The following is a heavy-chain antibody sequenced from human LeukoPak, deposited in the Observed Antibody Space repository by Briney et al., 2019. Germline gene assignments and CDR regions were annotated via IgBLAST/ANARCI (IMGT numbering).Heavy chain of an antibody. J-gene: IGHJ4*02. D-gene: IGHD6-13*01. V-gene: IGHV1-69*13. CDR3: AGGRVAAAGTGGFDY. CDR2: IIPIFGTA. CDR1: GGTFSSYA. Sequence: SVKVSCKASGGTFSSYAISWVRQAPGQGLEWMGGIIPIFGTANYAQKFQCRVTITADESTSTAYMELSNLRSEDTAVYYCAGGRVAAAGTGGFDYWGQGTLVTVSS.